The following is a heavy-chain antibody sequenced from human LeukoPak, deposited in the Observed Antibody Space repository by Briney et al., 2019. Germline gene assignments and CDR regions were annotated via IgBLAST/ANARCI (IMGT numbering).Heavy chain of an antibody. CDR3: VKDWHILTGRNCFDP. V-gene: IGHV1-18*01. D-gene: IGHD3-9*01. Sequence: ASVKVSCKASGYTFNNYGISWVRQAPGQGLEWMGWVSSYNGDTNYAQKFQGRVTMSTDTSTSTAYMGLRSLRFDDTAIYYCVKDWHILTGRNCFDPWGQGTLVTVSS. CDR2: VSSYNGDT. J-gene: IGHJ5*02. CDR1: GYTFNNYG.